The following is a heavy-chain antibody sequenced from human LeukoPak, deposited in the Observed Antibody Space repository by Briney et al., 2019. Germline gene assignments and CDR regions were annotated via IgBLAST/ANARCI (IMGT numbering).Heavy chain of an antibody. V-gene: IGHV4-38-2*02. Sequence: SETRSLTCTVSGYSISSGSYWACVRQSPVKGLEWIGSIYHSGSTQYNPSPKGRVTISVDTSKNQFSLNLSSVTAADTAVYYCARGGVGSVGRLGYWGQGTLVTASS. CDR2: IYHSGST. CDR1: GYSISSGSY. D-gene: IGHD3-10*01. J-gene: IGHJ4*02. CDR3: ARGGVGSVGRLGY.